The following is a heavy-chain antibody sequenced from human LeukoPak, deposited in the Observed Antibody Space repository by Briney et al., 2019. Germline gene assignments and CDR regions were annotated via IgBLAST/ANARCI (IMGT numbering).Heavy chain of an antibody. J-gene: IGHJ4*02. CDR1: GYTFTTYY. Sequence: ASVKVSCKASGYTFTTYYMHWVRQAPGQGPEWMGIINPRGGSTDYAQKFQGRVTMTSDTSTSTVYMELNSLRSEDTAVYFCARVGITAATADNWGRGTLVIVSS. CDR2: INPRGGST. V-gene: IGHV1-46*01. CDR3: ARVGITAATADN. D-gene: IGHD1-1*01.